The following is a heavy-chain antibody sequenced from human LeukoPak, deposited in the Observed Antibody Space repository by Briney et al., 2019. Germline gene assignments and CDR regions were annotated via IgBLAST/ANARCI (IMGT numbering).Heavy chain of an antibody. Sequence: ASLKVSCKASRYTFKNYDINWVRQATGQGLEWMGWMNPNSGNTGFAQKFQDRVSMTRDTSINTAYMELTSLRSGDTAVYYCARATPGGLHGYSFDYWGEGTVVTVYS. D-gene: IGHD5-24*01. CDR3: ARATPGGLHGYSFDY. J-gene: IGHJ4*02. CDR2: MNPNSGNT. V-gene: IGHV1-8*02. CDR1: RYTFKNYD.